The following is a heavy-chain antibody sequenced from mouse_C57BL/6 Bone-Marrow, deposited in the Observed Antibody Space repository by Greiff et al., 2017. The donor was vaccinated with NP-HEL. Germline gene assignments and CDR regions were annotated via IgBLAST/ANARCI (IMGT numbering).Heavy chain of an antibody. Sequence: VQLQQPGAELVKPGASVKMSCKASGYTFTSYWITWVKQRPGQGLEWIGDIYPGSGSTNYNEKFKSKATLTVDTSSSTAYMQLSSLTSEDSAVYYCARRGYYYGTDYYAMDYWGQGTSVTVSS. J-gene: IGHJ4*01. D-gene: IGHD1-1*01. V-gene: IGHV1-55*01. CDR3: ARRGYYYGTDYYAMDY. CDR2: IYPGSGST. CDR1: GYTFTSYW.